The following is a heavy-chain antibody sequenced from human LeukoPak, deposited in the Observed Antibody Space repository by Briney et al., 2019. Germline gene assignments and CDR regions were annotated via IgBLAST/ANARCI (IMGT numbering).Heavy chain of an antibody. V-gene: IGHV3-7*01. D-gene: IGHD3-3*01. CDR3: ARVGVDYDFWSGYYPTYYFDY. Sequence: PGGSLRLSCAASGFTFSSYWMSWVRQAPGKGLEWVANIKQDGSEKYYVDSVKGRFTISRDNAKNSLYLQMNSLRAEDTAVYYCARVGVDYDFWSGYYPTYYFDYWGQGTLATVSS. CDR2: IKQDGSEK. J-gene: IGHJ4*02. CDR1: GFTFSSYW.